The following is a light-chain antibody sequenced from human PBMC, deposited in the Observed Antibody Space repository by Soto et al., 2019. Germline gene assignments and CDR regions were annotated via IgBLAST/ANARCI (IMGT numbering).Light chain of an antibody. CDR3: AAWDDTLTAWV. V-gene: IGLV1-47*01. J-gene: IGLJ3*02. CDR1: SSNIAGNF. CDR2: RND. Sequence: QSVLTQAPSASGTPGQRVSITCSGSSSNIAGNFVFWYQQLPGTAPSLLIYRNDQRPSGVPDRISGSKSGTSASLAISGLRSEDEGDYYCAAWDDTLTAWVFGGGTKVTVL.